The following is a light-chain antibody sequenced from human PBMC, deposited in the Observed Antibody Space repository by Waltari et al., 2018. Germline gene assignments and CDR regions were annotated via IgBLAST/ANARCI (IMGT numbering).Light chain of an antibody. CDR1: QNIDIY. CDR2: DAS. J-gene: IGKJ4*01. V-gene: IGKV3-11*01. Sequence: EIVFTQTPATLSFSPAESVPIPCRASQNIDIYLAWYQQRPGQAPRLLISDASYRATGIPARFSGSGSGTDFTLTISSLEPEDIAIYYCQQRSSWPLTFGGGTKVEFK. CDR3: QQRSSWPLT.